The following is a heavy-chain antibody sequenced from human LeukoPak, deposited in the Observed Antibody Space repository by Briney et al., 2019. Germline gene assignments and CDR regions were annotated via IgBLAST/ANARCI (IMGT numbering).Heavy chain of an antibody. Sequence: PGGSLRLSCAASGFTFDDYGMNWVRQAPGKGLEWVSGINWNGGSTGYADSVKGRFTISRDNAKNSLYLQMNSLRAEDTALYYCARGDYYGSGSGGGDYWGQGTLVTVSS. J-gene: IGHJ4*02. CDR1: GFTFDDYG. CDR3: ARGDYYGSGSGGGDY. D-gene: IGHD3-10*01. CDR2: INWNGGST. V-gene: IGHV3-20*04.